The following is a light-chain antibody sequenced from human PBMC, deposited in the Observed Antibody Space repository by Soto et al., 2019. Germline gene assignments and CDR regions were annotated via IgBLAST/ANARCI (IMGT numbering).Light chain of an antibody. V-gene: IGKV3-11*01. CDR2: DTS. CDR1: QTVSSK. Sequence: EIVLTQSPATPSSSPGERATLSCRASQTVSSKLAWYQHKPGQAPRLLIYDTSNRATGIPARFSGSGSGTDFTLTISSPEPEDFAVYYCHQRKSWPRKFGQGTKV. CDR3: HQRKSWPRK. J-gene: IGKJ1*01.